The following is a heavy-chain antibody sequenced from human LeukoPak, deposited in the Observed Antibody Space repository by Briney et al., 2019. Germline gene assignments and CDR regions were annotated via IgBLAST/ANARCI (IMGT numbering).Heavy chain of an antibody. V-gene: IGHV3-13*01. CDR3: YLVGIPLLYFDD. CDR1: GFTFSTYA. CDR2: TGHTADR. D-gene: IGHD1-14*01. J-gene: IGHJ4*02. Sequence: GGSLRLSCAASGFTFSTYAMDWVRQGHGEGLESVSPTGHTADRYYPDSLKGQFTISRENIKSSLSLQMNSLRTGDTTVYSLYLVGIPLLYFDDWGRESLVTVSS.